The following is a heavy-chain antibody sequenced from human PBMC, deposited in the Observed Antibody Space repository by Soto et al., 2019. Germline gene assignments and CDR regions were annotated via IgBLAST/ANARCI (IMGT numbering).Heavy chain of an antibody. J-gene: IGHJ6*02. D-gene: IGHD3-10*02. CDR3: ARDVRRAGGMDV. V-gene: IGHV4-31*03. CDR1: GGSISSGGYY. CDR2: IYYSGNT. Sequence: QVQLQESGPGLVKHSQTLSLTCTVSGGSISSGGYYWSWIRQHPGKGMEWIGYIYYSGNTYFNPSRKSRVTISVDTSKNQFSLKLSSVTAEDTAVYYCARDVRRAGGMDVWGQGTTVTVSS.